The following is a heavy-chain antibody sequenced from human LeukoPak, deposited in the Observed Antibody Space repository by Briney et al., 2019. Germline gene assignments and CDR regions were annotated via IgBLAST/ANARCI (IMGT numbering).Heavy chain of an antibody. D-gene: IGHD4-23*01. V-gene: IGHV3-11*01. J-gene: IGHJ4*02. CDR2: ISSSGSTI. CDR3: ARDPGPGVVTS. Sequence: WVSYISSSGSTIYYADSVKGRFTISRDNAKNSLYLQMNSLRAEDTAVYYCARDPGPGVVTSWGQGTLVTVSS.